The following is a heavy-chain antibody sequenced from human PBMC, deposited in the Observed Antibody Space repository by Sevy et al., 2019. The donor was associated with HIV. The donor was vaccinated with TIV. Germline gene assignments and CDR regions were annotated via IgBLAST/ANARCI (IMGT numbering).Heavy chain of an antibody. J-gene: IGHJ4*02. CDR2: IKEDGSEK. CDR1: GFTFSTHW. V-gene: IGHV3-7*03. CDR3: AKDVY. Sequence: GESLKISCAASGFTFSTHWMSWVRQAPGKGLEWVANIKEDGSEKYYVDSVKGRFTISGDNAKNSLFLQMNSLRAEDTAVYYCAKDVYWGQGTLVTVSS.